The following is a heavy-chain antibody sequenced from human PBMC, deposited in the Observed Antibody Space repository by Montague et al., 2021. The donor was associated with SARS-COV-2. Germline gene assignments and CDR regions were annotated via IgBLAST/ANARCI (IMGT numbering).Heavy chain of an antibody. CDR3: ARDYGDYSYYYGLDV. Sequence: SHSLSLIYTASGGSIRSGSYYWSWIRQPAGKGLEWIGRIYSSGSTNYNPSLKSRVTMSVDTSKNQFSLKVSSVTAADTAVYYCARDYGDYSYYYGLDVWGQGTTVTVSS. CDR1: GGSIRSGSYY. CDR2: IYSSGST. J-gene: IGHJ6*02. D-gene: IGHD4-17*01. V-gene: IGHV4-61*02.